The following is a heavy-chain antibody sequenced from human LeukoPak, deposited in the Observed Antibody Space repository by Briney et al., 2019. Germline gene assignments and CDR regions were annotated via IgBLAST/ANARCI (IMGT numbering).Heavy chain of an antibody. D-gene: IGHD3-3*01. CDR1: GFTFSGYG. J-gene: IGHJ3*02. CDR3: ASDEWPSAFDI. V-gene: IGHV3-30*03. Sequence: GGSLRLSCAASGFTFSGYGMHWVRQAPGKGPEWVAVISNDGSNKYYAESVKGRFTISRDNSKNTLYLQMNSLRVEDTAVYYCASDEWPSAFDIWGQGTMVTVSS. CDR2: ISNDGSNK.